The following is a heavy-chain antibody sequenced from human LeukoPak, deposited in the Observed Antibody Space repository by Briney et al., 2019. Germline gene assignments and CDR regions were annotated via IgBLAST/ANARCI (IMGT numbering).Heavy chain of an antibody. CDR3: ARSGYSYGYRPLGY. CDR1: GGSFSGYY. V-gene: IGHV4-34*01. Sequence: PSETLSLTCAVYGGSFSGYYWSWIRQPPGKGLEWIGEINHSGSTNYNPSLKSRVTISVDTSKNQFSLKLSSVTAADTAVYYCARSGYSYGYRPLGYWGQGTLVTVSS. D-gene: IGHD5-18*01. J-gene: IGHJ4*02. CDR2: INHSGST.